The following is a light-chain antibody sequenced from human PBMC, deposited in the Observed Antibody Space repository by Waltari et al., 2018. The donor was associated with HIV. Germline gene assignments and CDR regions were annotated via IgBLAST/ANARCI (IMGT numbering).Light chain of an antibody. CDR2: GAS. Sequence: EIVMTQFPATLSASPGARVTLSCRASQSVSTSVAWYQRRLGQPPRLLIYGASTRATGVPARFSGRGSGTQFTLTISALHSEDFAVYYCQQYNNWPPLTFGGGTRVDI. V-gene: IGKV3-15*01. CDR1: QSVSTS. J-gene: IGKJ4*01. CDR3: QQYNNWPPLT.